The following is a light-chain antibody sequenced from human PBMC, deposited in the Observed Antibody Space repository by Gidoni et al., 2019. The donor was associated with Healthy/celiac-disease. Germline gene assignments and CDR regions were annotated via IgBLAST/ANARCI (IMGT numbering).Light chain of an antibody. J-gene: IGLJ3*02. CDR1: ISDVGGYNY. CDR2: DVR. Sequence: QSALNQPASVSGSPGQPITISCTGTISDVGGYNYVSWYQQHPGKAPKLMIYDVRNRPSGVSNRVSGSKSANTASLTISGLQAEDEADYCCSSYISRSAYWVFGGGTKLTVL. CDR3: SSYISRSAYWV. V-gene: IGLV2-14*03.